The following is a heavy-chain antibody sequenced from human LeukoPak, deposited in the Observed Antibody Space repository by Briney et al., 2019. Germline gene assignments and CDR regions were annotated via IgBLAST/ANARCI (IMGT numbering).Heavy chain of an antibody. CDR1: GYTFTSYD. V-gene: IGHV1-8*01. D-gene: IGHD4-23*01. CDR3: ARGPPYYGGNAQDS. J-gene: IGHJ4*02. Sequence: ASVKVSCKASGYTFTSYDINWVRQATGQGLEWMGWMNPNSGNTGYAQKFQGRVTMTRNTPISTAYMELSSLRSEDTAVYYCARGPPYYGGNAQDSWGQGTLVTVSS. CDR2: MNPNSGNT.